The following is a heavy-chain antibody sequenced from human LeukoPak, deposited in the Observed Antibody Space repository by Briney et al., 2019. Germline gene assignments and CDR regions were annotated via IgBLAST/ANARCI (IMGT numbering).Heavy chain of an antibody. CDR3: AKDTHFDY. J-gene: IGHJ4*02. V-gene: IGHV3-23*01. CDR1: GFTLSNFA. Sequence: PGGSLRLSCAASGFTLSNFAMSWVRQAPGKGLEWVSIISSSGGSTYYADSVKGRFTISRDSSKNTLYLQMNNLRAEDTAVYYCAKDTHFDYWGQGTLVTVSS. CDR2: ISSSGGST.